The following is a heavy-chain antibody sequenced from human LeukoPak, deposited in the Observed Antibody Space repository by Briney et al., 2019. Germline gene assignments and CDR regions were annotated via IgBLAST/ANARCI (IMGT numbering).Heavy chain of an antibody. CDR2: ISSSSSHL. D-gene: IGHD1-7*01. V-gene: IGHV3-21*01. J-gene: IGHJ3*02. CDR3: AKDPGTWNSIAFDI. Sequence: PGGSLGLSCAASGFTFSSFSMNWVRQAPGKGLEWVSSISSSSSHLYYADSVKGRFTISRDNAKNSLYLQMNSLRADDTAVYYCAKDPGTWNSIAFDIWGQGTMVTVSS. CDR1: GFTFSSFS.